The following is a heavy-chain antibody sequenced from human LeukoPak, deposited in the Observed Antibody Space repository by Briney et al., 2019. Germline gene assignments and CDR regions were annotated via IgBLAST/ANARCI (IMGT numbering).Heavy chain of an antibody. CDR1: GGSFSGYY. J-gene: IGHJ4*02. CDR2: INPSRNT. D-gene: IGHD6-13*01. CDR3: ARSYGAYSSSWFFSFFVSHFDY. Sequence: NPSETLSLTCAVFGGSFSGYYWNWIRQPPGKGLEWIGQINPSRNTNYNPSLKSRVTISVDTSKKQFSLKLSSVTAAVTAVYYCARSYGAYSSSWFFSFFVSHFDYWGQGTLVTVSS. V-gene: IGHV4-34*01.